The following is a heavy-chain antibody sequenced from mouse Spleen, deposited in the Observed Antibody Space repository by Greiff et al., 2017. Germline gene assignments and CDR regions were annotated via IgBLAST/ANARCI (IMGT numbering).Heavy chain of an antibody. CDR3: ARGGNWDYFDY. Sequence: EVKVVESGGGLVKLGGSLKLSCAASGFTFSSYAMSWVRQTPEKRLEWVATISSGGGNTYYPDSVKGRFTISRDNAKNTLYLQMSSLKSEDTAMYYCARGGNWDYFDYWGQGTTLTVSS. J-gene: IGHJ2*01. CDR2: ISSGGGNT. D-gene: IGHD4-1*01. CDR1: GFTFSSYA. V-gene: IGHV5-9*04.